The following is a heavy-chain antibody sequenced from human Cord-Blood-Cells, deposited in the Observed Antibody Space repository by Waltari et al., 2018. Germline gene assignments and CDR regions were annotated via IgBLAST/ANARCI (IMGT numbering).Heavy chain of an antibody. Sequence: QVQLQQWGAGLLKPSETLSLTCAVYGGSFSGYYWSWIRQPPGKGLEWIGEINHSGTTNYNPSLPSRVTISVDTSTNQFSLKLSSVTAADTAVYSCARGFCSGGSCYKHNWFDSWGQGTLVTVSS. D-gene: IGHD2-15*01. J-gene: IGHJ5*01. V-gene: IGHV4-34*01. CDR3: ARGFCSGGSCYKHNWFDS. CDR2: INHSGTT. CDR1: GGSFSGYY.